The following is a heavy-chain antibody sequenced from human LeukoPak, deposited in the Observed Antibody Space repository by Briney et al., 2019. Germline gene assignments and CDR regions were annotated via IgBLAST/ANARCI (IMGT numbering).Heavy chain of an antibody. CDR1: GGSISSGGFY. Sequence: PSQTLSLTCAVSGGSISSGGFYWGRNPQHPGKGLVRIGYSYYSAITYDNSSLKSRVTISVDTSKNQFSLKQSSVTDADMAVYYCARGPIGYCSGGSSSQDYYYGMDGWGQGTTVTVSS. D-gene: IGHD2-15*01. J-gene: IGHJ6*01. V-gene: IGHV4-31*11. CDR3: ARGPIGYCSGGSSSQDYYYGMDG. CDR2: SYYSAIT.